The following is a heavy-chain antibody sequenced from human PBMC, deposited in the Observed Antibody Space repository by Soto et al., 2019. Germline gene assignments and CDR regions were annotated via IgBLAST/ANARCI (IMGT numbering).Heavy chain of an antibody. CDR1: GFTFTRYS. CDR2: ISSTTNYI. Sequence: GGSLRLSCAASGFTFTRYSMNWVRQAPGKGLEWVSSISSTTNYIYYGDSMKGRFTISRDNAKNSLYLEMNSLRSDDTAVYYCARDLFCGGDCYPDYWGQGTLVTVSS. D-gene: IGHD2-21*02. CDR3: ARDLFCGGDCYPDY. V-gene: IGHV3-21*04. J-gene: IGHJ4*02.